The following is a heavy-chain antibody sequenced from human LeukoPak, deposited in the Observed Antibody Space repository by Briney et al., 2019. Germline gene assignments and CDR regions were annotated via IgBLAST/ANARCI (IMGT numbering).Heavy chain of an antibody. D-gene: IGHD3-22*01. CDR3: ARGLEYYYDSSGYLSDY. CDR2: MNPNSGNT. CDR1: GYTFTSYD. J-gene: IGHJ4*02. Sequence: GASVKVSCKASGYTFTSYDINWVRQATGQGLEWMGWMNPNSGNTGYAQKFQGRVTMTRNTSISTAYMELSSLRSEDTAVYYRARGLEYYYDSSGYLSDYWGQGTLVTVSS. V-gene: IGHV1-8*01.